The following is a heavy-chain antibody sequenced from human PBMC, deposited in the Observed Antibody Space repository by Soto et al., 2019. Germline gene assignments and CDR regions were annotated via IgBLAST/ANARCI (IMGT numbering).Heavy chain of an antibody. Sequence: ASVKVSCKASGYTFSGYAIHWVRQAPGQRLEWMGWVDANSGSTKYSQRFQGRITITRDTSISTAYMELSSLISDDSAVYYGARSYSSGYYLFDYWGQGTLVTVSS. J-gene: IGHJ4*02. CDR1: GYTFSGYA. CDR2: VDANSGST. CDR3: ARSYSSGYYLFDY. V-gene: IGHV1-3*01. D-gene: IGHD3-22*01.